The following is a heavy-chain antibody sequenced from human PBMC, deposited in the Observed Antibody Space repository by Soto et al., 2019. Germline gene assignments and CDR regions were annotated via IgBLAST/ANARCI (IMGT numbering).Heavy chain of an antibody. CDR1: GGSISSSNW. J-gene: IGHJ3*02. CDR2: IYHSGST. D-gene: IGHD6-19*01. V-gene: IGHV4-4*02. Sequence: SETLSLTGAVSGGSISSSNWWSWVRQPPGKGLEWIGEIYHSGSTNYNPSLKSRVTISVDKSKSQFSLKLSSVTAADTAVYYCARALAVADAFDIWGQGTMVTVSS. CDR3: ARALAVADAFDI.